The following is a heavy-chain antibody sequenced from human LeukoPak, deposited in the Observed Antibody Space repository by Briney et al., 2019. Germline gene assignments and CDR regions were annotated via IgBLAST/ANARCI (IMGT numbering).Heavy chain of an antibody. V-gene: IGHV1-18*01. CDR1: GYTFIRNG. CDR2: ISPYNENR. Sequence: ASVKVSCKASGYTFIRNGISWVRQAPGQGLEWMGWISPYNENRKYLQKLQGRVTLSTNTSTSTAYMELRSLTSDDTAVYYCAREESIGRYQFLHDYWGQGTLVTVSS. D-gene: IGHD1-26*01. CDR3: AREESIGRYQFLHDY. J-gene: IGHJ4*02.